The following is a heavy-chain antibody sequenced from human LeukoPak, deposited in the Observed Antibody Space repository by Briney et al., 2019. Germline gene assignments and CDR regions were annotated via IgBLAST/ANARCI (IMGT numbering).Heavy chain of an antibody. CDR1: GFTFSTYA. V-gene: IGHV3-23*01. J-gene: IGHJ4*02. CDR2: ISSSGSGGST. Sequence: GGSLRLSCAASGFTFSTYAMGWVRQAPGKGLEWVSAISSSGSGGSTYYADSVKGRFTISRDNSKNTLYLQMNSLRAEDTAVYYCAKWSVAVAGIFDYWGQGTLVTVSS. CDR3: AKWSVAVAGIFDY. D-gene: IGHD6-19*01.